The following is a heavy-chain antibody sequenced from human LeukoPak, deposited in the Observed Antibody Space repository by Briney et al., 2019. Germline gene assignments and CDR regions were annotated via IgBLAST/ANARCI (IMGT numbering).Heavy chain of an antibody. Sequence: PGGSLRLSCAASGFTFSSYDMHWVRQATGKGLEWVSAIGTAGDTYYPGSVKGRFTISRENAKNSLYLQMNSLRAGDTAVYYCARGGLTTVTTQAFDIWGQGTMVTVSS. V-gene: IGHV3-13*01. CDR3: ARGGLTTVTTQAFDI. CDR2: IGTAGDT. CDR1: GFTFSSYD. J-gene: IGHJ3*02. D-gene: IGHD4-17*01.